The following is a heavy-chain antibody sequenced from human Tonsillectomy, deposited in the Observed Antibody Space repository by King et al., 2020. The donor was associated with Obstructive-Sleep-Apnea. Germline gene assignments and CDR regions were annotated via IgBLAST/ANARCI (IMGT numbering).Heavy chain of an antibody. D-gene: IGHD6-25*01. V-gene: IGHV3-72*01. Sequence: QLVQSGGGLVQPGVSLRLSCAASGFTFSDHYMDWVRQAPGKGLEWVARARGKANSYTTEYAASVKGRFTISRDDSQNSLYLQMNSLKTEDTAVYFCARHQRGRPSAGPCDSWGQGTLVTVSS. CDR1: GFTFSDHY. J-gene: IGHJ4*02. CDR3: ARHQRGRPSAGPCDS. CDR2: ARGKANSYTT.